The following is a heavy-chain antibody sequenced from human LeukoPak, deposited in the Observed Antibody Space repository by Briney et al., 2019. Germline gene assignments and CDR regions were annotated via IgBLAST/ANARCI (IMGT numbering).Heavy chain of an antibody. V-gene: IGHV3-15*01. CDR3: TTDPGDSGSYTNHFDY. D-gene: IGHD1-26*01. J-gene: IGHJ4*02. Sequence: KPGGSLRLSCAASGFTFSNAWMSWVRQAPGKGLEWVGRIKSKTDGGTTDHAAPVEGRFTISRDDSKNTLYLQMNSLKTEDTAVYYCTTDPGDSGSYTNHFDYWGQGTLVTVSS. CDR1: GFTFSNAW. CDR2: IKSKTDGGTT.